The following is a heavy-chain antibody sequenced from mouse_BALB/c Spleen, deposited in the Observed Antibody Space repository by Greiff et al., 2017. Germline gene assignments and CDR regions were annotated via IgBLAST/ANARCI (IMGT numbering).Heavy chain of an antibody. V-gene: IGHV14-4*02. CDR1: GFNIKDYY. Sequence: EVQLQQSGAELVRSGASVKLSCTASGFNIKDYYMHWVKQRPEQGLEWIGWIDPENGDTEYAPKFQGKATMTADTSSNTAYLQLSSLTSEDTAVYYCNAEPGTVRYFDYWGQGTTLTVSS. CDR3: NAEPGTVRYFDY. CDR2: IDPENGDT. J-gene: IGHJ2*01. D-gene: IGHD4-1*01.